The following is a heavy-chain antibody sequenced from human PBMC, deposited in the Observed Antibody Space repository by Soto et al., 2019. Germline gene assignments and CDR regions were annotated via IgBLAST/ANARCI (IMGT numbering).Heavy chain of an antibody. J-gene: IGHJ6*02. CDR1: GFTFSGSA. V-gene: IGHV3-73*01. CDR3: TTCSSTSWDENYYYYGMDV. CDR2: IRSKANSYAT. Sequence: GGSLRLSCAASGFTFSGSAMHWVRLASGKGLEWVGRIRSKANSYATAYAASVKGRFTISRDDSKNTAYLQMNSLKTEDTAVYYCTTCSSTSWDENYYYYGMDVWGQGTTVTVSS. D-gene: IGHD2-2*01.